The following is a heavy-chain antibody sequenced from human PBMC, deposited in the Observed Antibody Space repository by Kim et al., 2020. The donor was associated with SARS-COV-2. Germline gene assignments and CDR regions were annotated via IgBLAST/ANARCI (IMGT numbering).Heavy chain of an antibody. V-gene: IGHV3-23*01. Sequence: YADSVKGRFTISRENSNNTLYLRMKSLRADDTAIYYCAKDGNAYNSPFDFWGQGTLVTVSS. D-gene: IGHD1-1*01. CDR3: AKDGNAYNSPFDF. J-gene: IGHJ4*02.